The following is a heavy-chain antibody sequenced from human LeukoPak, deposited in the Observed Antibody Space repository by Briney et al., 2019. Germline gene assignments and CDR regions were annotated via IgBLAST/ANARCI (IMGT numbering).Heavy chain of an antibody. CDR1: GGSISSHY. V-gene: IGHV4-59*08. CDR3: ARGGQWELLYGWYFDL. CDR2: MYHSGST. J-gene: IGHJ2*01. Sequence: SETLSLTCTVSGGSISSHYWSWIRQPPGKGLEWIGYMYHSGSTNYNPSLKSRVTISVDTSKNQFSLKLSSVTAADTAVYYRARGGQWELLYGWYFDLWGRGTLVTVSS. D-gene: IGHD1-26*01.